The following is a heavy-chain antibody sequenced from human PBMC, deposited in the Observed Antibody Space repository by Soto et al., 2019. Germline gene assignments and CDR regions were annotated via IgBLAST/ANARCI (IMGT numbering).Heavy chain of an antibody. CDR1: GGTFSSYA. Sequence: EASVKVSCKASGGTFSSYAISWVRQAPGQGLEWMGGIIPIFGTANYAQKFQGRVTITADKSTSTAYMELSSLRSEDTAVYYCASPGHYAGSGYYLMGYYYGMDVWGQGTTVTVSS. D-gene: IGHD3-22*01. J-gene: IGHJ6*02. V-gene: IGHV1-69*06. CDR2: IIPIFGTA. CDR3: ASPGHYAGSGYYLMGYYYGMDV.